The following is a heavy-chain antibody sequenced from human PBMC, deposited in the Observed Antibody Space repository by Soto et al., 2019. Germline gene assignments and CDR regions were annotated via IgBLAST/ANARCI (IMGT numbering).Heavy chain of an antibody. Sequence: EVQLVESGGGLVKPGASLRLSCAASGFSFSTYTMIWVRQTPGKGLQWVSTITNRGTHTYSADSVKGRLTISRDNDKNSMDLQMNNLGAEDPDIYFCARAQELAWVVSWGLGTLVTVTS. V-gene: IGHV3-21*04. D-gene: IGHD3-10*01. CDR1: GFSFSTYT. J-gene: IGHJ5*02. CDR3: ARAQELAWVVS. CDR2: ITNRGTHT.